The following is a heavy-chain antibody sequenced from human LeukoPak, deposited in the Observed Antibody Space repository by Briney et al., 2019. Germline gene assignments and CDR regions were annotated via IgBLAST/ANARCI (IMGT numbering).Heavy chain of an antibody. D-gene: IGHD3-10*01. Sequence: GGSLRLSCAASGFTFSSYAMIWVRQAPGEGVEWVSAISGSGGSTYYADSVKGRFTISRDNSKNTLYLQMNSLRAEDTAVYYCAKKGIYSGSGAYYFDYWGQGTLVTVSS. CDR3: AKKGIYSGSGAYYFDY. CDR2: ISGSGGST. V-gene: IGHV3-23*01. CDR1: GFTFSSYA. J-gene: IGHJ4*02.